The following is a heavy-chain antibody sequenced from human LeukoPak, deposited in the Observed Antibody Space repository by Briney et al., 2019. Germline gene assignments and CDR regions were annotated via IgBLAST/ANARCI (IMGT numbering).Heavy chain of an antibody. CDR3: ITPLPYSAQ. D-gene: IGHD2-21*01. CDR1: GFTFSNAY. Sequence: GGSLRLSCAASGFTFSNAYMNWVRQAPGKGLEWVGRIKPKTDGETTEHAAPVKDRFSISRDDSKSMMYLQMNSLKTEDTAVYYCITPLPYSAQGGQGTLVTVSS. CDR2: IKPKTDGETT. J-gene: IGHJ4*02. V-gene: IGHV3-15*07.